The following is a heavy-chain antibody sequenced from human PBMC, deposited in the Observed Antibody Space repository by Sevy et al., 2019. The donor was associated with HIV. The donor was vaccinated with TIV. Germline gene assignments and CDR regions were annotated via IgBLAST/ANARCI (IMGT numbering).Heavy chain of an antibody. CDR1: GFTFSAYA. CDR2: ISSSGGST. CDR3: ATLRGGLYGSGYFQN. V-gene: IGHV3-23*01. Sequence: GGSLRLSCAASGFTFSAYAMSWVRQAPGKGLEWVSCISSSGGSTYYADSGKGRFSISSDTSKNTLYLQMNSLRAEDTAVYYCATLRGGLYGSGYFQNWGQGTQVTVSS. D-gene: IGHD3-10*01. J-gene: IGHJ1*01.